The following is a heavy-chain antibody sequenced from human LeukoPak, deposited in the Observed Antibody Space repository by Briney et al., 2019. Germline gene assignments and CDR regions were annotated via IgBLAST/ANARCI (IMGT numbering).Heavy chain of an antibody. CDR3: ARVQQLALLFSKQHFDY. D-gene: IGHD6-13*01. Sequence: SETLSLTCAVYGGSFSGYYWSWIRQPPGKGLEWIGEINYSGSTNYNPSLKSRVTISVDTSKNQFSLKLSSVTAADTAVYYCARVQQLALLFSKQHFDYWGQGTLVTVSS. J-gene: IGHJ4*02. CDR1: GGSFSGYY. CDR2: INYSGST. V-gene: IGHV4-34*01.